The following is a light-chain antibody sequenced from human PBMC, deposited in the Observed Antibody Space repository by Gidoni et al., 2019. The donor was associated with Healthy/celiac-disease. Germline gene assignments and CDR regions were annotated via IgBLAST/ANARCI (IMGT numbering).Light chain of an antibody. CDR2: EDN. Sequence: NFMLTQPPSVSESPGKTVTISCTGSSGSIASNYVQWYQQRPGSAPTTVIYEDNQRPSGVPDRFSGSIDSSSNSASLTISGLKTEDEADYYCQSYDSSNQRVFGGGTKLTVL. V-gene: IGLV6-57*02. CDR3: QSYDSSNQRV. J-gene: IGLJ3*02. CDR1: SGSIASNY.